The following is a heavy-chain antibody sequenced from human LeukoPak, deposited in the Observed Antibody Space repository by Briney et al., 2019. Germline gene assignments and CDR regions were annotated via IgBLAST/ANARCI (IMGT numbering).Heavy chain of an antibody. D-gene: IGHD6-13*01. J-gene: IGHJ3*02. CDR2: IKQDGSEK. Sequence: PGGSLRLSCSASGFTFSSYWMSWVRQAPGKGLEWVANIKQDGSEKYYVDSVKGRFTISRDNAKNSLYLQMNSLRAEDTAVYYCARDWHSSSWLGAFDIWGQGTMVTVSS. V-gene: IGHV3-7*03. CDR3: ARDWHSSSWLGAFDI. CDR1: GFTFSSYW.